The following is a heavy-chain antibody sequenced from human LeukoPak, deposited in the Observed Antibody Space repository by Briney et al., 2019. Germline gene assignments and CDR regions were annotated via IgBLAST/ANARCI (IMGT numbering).Heavy chain of an antibody. CDR1: GYTFTSYG. Sequence: ASVKVSCKASGYTFTSYGISWVRQAPGQGLEWMGWISAYNGNTNYAQKLQGRVTMTTDTSTSTAYMELRSLRSDNTAVYYCARSPFLEWLLSFFDYWGQGTLVTVSS. V-gene: IGHV1-18*01. CDR2: ISAYNGNT. D-gene: IGHD3-3*01. CDR3: ARSPFLEWLLSFFDY. J-gene: IGHJ4*02.